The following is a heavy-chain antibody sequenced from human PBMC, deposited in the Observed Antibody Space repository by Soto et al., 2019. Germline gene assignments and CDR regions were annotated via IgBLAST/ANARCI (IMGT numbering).Heavy chain of an antibody. CDR3: ASSGGGEDY. V-gene: IGHV4-4*02. J-gene: IGHJ4*02. D-gene: IGHD3-16*01. CDR2: IYHSGST. Sequence: QVQLQESGPGLVKPSGTLSLSCAVSGGSISSSHWWTWVRQPPGQGLEWIGEIYHSGSTNYNPSLKSRVTISVDTSRNPFSLNLSSVTAADTAVYYCASSGGGEDYWGQGILVSVSS. CDR1: GGSISSSHW.